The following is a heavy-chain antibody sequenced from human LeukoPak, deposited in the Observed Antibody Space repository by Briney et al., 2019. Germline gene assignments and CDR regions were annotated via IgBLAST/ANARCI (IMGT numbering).Heavy chain of an antibody. CDR2: ISSSSSYI. J-gene: IGHJ4*02. D-gene: IGHD1-26*01. CDR3: ARWELLDLNFDY. Sequence: GGSLRLSCAASGFTFSSYSMNWVRQAPGKGLEWVSSISSSSSYIYYADSVKGRFTISRDNAKNSLYLQMNSLRAEDTAVYYCARWELLDLNFDYWGQGTLVTVSS. V-gene: IGHV3-21*01. CDR1: GFTFSSYS.